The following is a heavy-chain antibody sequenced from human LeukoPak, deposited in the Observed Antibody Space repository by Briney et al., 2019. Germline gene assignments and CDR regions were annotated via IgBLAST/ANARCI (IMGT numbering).Heavy chain of an antibody. J-gene: IGHJ5*02. D-gene: IGHD3-10*01. CDR1: GFTDG. V-gene: IGHV3-23*01. CDR2: ISGSGDST. CDR3: ASPDGSGNNNCLAP. Sequence: PGGSLRLSCAASGFTDGMTWVRQAPGKGLEWVSAISGSGDSTFYADSVKGRFTISRDNSKNTLYLQMNSLRAEDTAIYYCASPDGSGNNNCLAPWGQGTLVTVSS.